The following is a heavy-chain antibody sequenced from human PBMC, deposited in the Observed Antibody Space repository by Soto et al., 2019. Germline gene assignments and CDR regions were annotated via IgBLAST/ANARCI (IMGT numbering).Heavy chain of an antibody. J-gene: IGHJ5*02. CDR2: IYHSGST. CDR3: ARVGNDSSSSNLPNWFDP. D-gene: IGHD6-6*01. Sequence: SETLSLTCAVSGYSISSGYYWGWIRQPPGKGLEWIGSIYHSGSTYYNPSLKSRVTISVDTSKNQFSLKLSSVTAADTAVYYCARVGNDSSSSNLPNWFDPWDQGTLVTVS. V-gene: IGHV4-38-2*01. CDR1: GYSISSGYY.